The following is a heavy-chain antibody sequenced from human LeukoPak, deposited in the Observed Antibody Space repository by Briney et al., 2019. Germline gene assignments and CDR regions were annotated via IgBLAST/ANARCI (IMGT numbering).Heavy chain of an antibody. CDR3: ARDQTVTMGGPEEYFQH. D-gene: IGHD4-17*01. V-gene: IGHV1-18*01. CDR2: ISAYNGNT. Sequence: ASVKVSCKASGYTFSSYDISWVRQAPGQGLEWMGWISAYNGNTNYAQKLQGRVTMTRDTSTSTVYMELSSLRSEDTAVYYCARDQTVTMGGPEEYFQHWGQGTLVTVSS. CDR1: GYTFSSYD. J-gene: IGHJ1*01.